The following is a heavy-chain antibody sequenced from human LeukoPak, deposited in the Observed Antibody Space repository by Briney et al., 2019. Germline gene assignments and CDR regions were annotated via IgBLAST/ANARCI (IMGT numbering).Heavy chain of an antibody. CDR1: GFTFSSYA. CDR2: ISGSGGST. CDR3: AKFLPTHIVVANYYFDY. D-gene: IGHD2-21*01. J-gene: IGHJ4*02. Sequence: GGSLRLSCAASGFTFSSYAMSWVRQAPGKGPEWFSAISGSGGSTYYADSVKGRFTISRDNSKNTLYLQMNSLRAEDTAVYYCAKFLPTHIVVANYYFDYWGQGTLVTVSS. V-gene: IGHV3-23*01.